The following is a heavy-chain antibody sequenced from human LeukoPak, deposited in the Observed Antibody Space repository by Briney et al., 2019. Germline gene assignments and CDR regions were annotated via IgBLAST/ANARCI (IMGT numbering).Heavy chain of an antibody. CDR1: GFSFRSYT. Sequence: PGGSLRLSCAASGFSFRSYTINWVRQAPGKGLEWVSSISSSGSLIYYADSVRGRFTVSRDNAKNSLHLQMNSLRAEDTAVYYCAKDGGGWYTSGWYYFDSWGQGTLVTVSS. J-gene: IGHJ4*02. CDR2: ISSSGSLI. CDR3: AKDGGGWYTSGWYYFDS. D-gene: IGHD6-19*01. V-gene: IGHV3-21*01.